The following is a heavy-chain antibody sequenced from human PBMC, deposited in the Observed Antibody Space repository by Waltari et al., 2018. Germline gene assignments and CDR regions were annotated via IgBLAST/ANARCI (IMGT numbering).Heavy chain of an antibody. D-gene: IGHD3-10*01. Sequence: EVQLLESGGGWVQPGGSLRLSCAASGFPFSSYAMSWVRQAPGKGLEWVSSISGSGGSTYYADSVKGRFTISRDNSKNTLYLQMNSLRAEDTAVYYCAKVAHFGYYLDYWGQGTLVTVSS. CDR2: ISGSGGST. CDR1: GFPFSSYA. V-gene: IGHV3-23*01. J-gene: IGHJ4*02. CDR3: AKVAHFGYYLDY.